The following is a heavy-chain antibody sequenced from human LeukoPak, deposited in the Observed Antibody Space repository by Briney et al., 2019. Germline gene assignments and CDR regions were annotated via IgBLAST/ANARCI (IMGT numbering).Heavy chain of an antibody. D-gene: IGHD6-19*01. CDR2: VGTAGDT. Sequence: GGSLRLSCAASGFTFSNYDMHWVRQAAGKGLEWVSSVGTAGDTFYSGSVKGQFTISRENAKSSLYLQMNSLRAGDTAMYYCARSPRGSSGWSFYFDYWGQGTLVTVSS. CDR1: GFTFSNYD. CDR3: ARSPRGSSGWSFYFDY. V-gene: IGHV3-13*01. J-gene: IGHJ4*02.